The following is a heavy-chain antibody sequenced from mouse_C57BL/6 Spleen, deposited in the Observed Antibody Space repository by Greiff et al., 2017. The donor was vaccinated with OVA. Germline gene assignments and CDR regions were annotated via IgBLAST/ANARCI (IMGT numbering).Heavy chain of an antibody. J-gene: IGHJ3*01. CDR3: AAQAFAY. CDR2: LYPRDGRT. CDR1: GYTFTSYD. D-gene: IGHD3-2*02. V-gene: IGHV1-85*01. Sequence: QVQLQQSGPELVKPGASVKLSCKASGYTFTSYDINWVKQRPGQGLEWIGWLYPRDGRTKYNEKFKGKATLTVDTSSSTAYMELHSLTSEDSAVYFCAAQAFAYWGQGTLVTVSA.